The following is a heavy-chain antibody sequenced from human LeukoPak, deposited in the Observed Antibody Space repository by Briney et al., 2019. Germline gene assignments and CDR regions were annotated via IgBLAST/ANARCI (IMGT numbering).Heavy chain of an antibody. V-gene: IGHV3-64*01. J-gene: IGHJ4*02. CDR2: ISSNGGST. Sequence: GGSLRLSCAASGFTFSSYAMHWVRQAPGKGLEYVSAISSNGGSTYYANSVKGRFTISRDNSKNTLYLQMGSLRAEDMAVYYCARGQYYDILTGYYYYWGQGTLVTVSP. D-gene: IGHD3-9*01. CDR3: ARGQYYDILTGYYYY. CDR1: GFTFSSYA.